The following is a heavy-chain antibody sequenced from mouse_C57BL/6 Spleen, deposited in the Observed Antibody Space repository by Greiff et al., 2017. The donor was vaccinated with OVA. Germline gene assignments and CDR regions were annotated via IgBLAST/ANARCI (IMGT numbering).Heavy chain of an antibody. CDR2: IWSGGST. J-gene: IGHJ1*03. CDR1: GFSLTSYG. Sequence: VQLVESGPGLVQPSQSLSITCTVSGFSLTSYGLHWVRQSPGKGLEWLGVIWSGGSTDYNAAFISRLSISKDNSKSQVFFKMNSLQADDTAIYYCARYYGSSGGYFDVWGTGTTVTVSS. D-gene: IGHD1-1*01. V-gene: IGHV2-2*01. CDR3: ARYYGSSGGYFDV.